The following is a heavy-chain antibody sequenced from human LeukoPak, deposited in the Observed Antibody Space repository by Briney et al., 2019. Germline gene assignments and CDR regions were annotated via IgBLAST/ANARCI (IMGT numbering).Heavy chain of an antibody. J-gene: IGHJ4*02. CDR2: INHSGST. CDR1: GGSFSGYY. Sequence: PSETLSLTCAVYGGSFSGYYWSWIRQPPGKGLEWIGEINHSGSTNYNPSLKSRVTISVDTSKNQFSLKLSSVTAADTAVYYCAALTNLNFDYWGQGTLVTVSS. D-gene: IGHD1/OR15-1a*01. CDR3: AALTNLNFDY. V-gene: IGHV4-34*01.